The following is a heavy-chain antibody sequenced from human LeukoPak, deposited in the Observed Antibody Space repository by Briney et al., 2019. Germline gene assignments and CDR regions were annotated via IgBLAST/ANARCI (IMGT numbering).Heavy chain of an antibody. Sequence: SGGSLRLSCAASGFTFDDYAMHWVRHAPGKGLEWVSGISWNSGSIGYADSVKGRFTISRDNAKNSLYLQKNSLRAEDMALYYCAKVMERFLEWLSDDAFDIWGQGTMVTVSS. J-gene: IGHJ3*02. CDR1: GFTFDDYA. CDR2: ISWNSGSI. CDR3: AKVMERFLEWLSDDAFDI. V-gene: IGHV3-9*03. D-gene: IGHD3-3*01.